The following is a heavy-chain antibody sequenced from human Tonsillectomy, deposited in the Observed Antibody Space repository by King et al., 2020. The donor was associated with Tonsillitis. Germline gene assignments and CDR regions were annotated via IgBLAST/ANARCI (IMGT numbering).Heavy chain of an antibody. CDR1: GFTFSSYA. Sequence: VQLVESGGGLVQPGGSLRLSCAASGFTFSSYAMSWVRQAPGKGLEWVSAISGSGGSTYYADSVKGRFTISRDNFKNTLYLQMNSLRAEDTAVYYCAKGTLYYDFWSGYYKKSGALDYWGQGTLVTVSS. D-gene: IGHD3-3*01. CDR2: ISGSGGST. V-gene: IGHV3-23*04. CDR3: AKGTLYYDFWSGYYKKSGALDY. J-gene: IGHJ4*02.